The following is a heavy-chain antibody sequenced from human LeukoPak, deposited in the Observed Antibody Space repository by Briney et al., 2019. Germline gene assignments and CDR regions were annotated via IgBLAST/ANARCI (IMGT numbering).Heavy chain of an antibody. CDR2: IYYSGSA. V-gene: IGHV4-39*07. CDR1: GGSITSSSYY. CDR3: ARMRKDSYYYYGMDV. J-gene: IGHJ6*02. Sequence: SETLSLTCTVSGGSITSSSYYWGWIRQPPGKGLEWIGDIYYSGSAYYNPSLKRRVTISVDTAKNQFSLKLSSVTAADTAVYYCARMRKDSYYYYGMDVWGQGTTVTVSS.